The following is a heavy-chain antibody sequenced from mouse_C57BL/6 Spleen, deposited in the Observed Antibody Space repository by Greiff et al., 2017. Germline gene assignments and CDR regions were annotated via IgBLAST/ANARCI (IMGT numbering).Heavy chain of an antibody. V-gene: IGHV1-81*01. CDR1: GYTFTSYG. J-gene: IGHJ3*01. Sequence: QVQLQQSGAELARPGASVKLSCKASGYTFTSYGISWVKQRTGQGLEWIGEIYPRSGNTYYNEKFKGKATLTADKSSSTAYMELRSLTSEDSAVYFCAEISDAWFAYWGQGTLVTVSA. CDR3: AEISDAWFAY. CDR2: IYPRSGNT.